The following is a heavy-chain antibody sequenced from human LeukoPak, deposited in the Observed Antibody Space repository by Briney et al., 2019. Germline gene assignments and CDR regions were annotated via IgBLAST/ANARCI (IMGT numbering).Heavy chain of an antibody. Sequence: GASVTVSCMASGYTFTSYDINWVRQAPGQGLEWMGWMNPNSGNTGYAQKFQGRVTITRNNSISTAYMELSSLRSEDTAVYYCARGRSYYAYGMDVWGQGTTVTVSS. CDR3: ARGRSYYAYGMDV. V-gene: IGHV1-8*01. CDR2: MNPNSGNT. CDR1: GYTFTSYD. J-gene: IGHJ6*02. D-gene: IGHD3-10*01.